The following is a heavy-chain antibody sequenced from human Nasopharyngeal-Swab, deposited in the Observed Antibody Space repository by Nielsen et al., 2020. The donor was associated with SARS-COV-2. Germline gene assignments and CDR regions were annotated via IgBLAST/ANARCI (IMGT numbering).Heavy chain of an antibody. J-gene: IGHJ6*02. Sequence: SVKVFCKASGGTFSSYAISWVRQAPGQGLEWMGGIIPILGIANYAQRFQERVTITGDMSTSTTYMELSSLRSEDTAVYYCAATTSTSGGYYGLDVWGHGTTVTVSS. CDR1: GGTFSSYA. CDR2: IIPILGIA. CDR3: AATTSTSGGYYGLDV. V-gene: IGHV1-69*10. D-gene: IGHD2-2*01.